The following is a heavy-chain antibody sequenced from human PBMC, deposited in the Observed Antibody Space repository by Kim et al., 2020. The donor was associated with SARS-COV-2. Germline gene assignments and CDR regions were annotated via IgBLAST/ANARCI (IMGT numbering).Heavy chain of an antibody. Sequence: SETLSLTCTVSGVSISSYYWSWIRQPPGKGLEWIGYIYYRGSTNYNPSLKSRVTISVDTSKNQFSLTLSSVTAADTAVYYCARHASGSYDYWGQGTLVTVSS. D-gene: IGHD1-26*01. J-gene: IGHJ4*02. CDR2: IYYRGST. CDR1: GVSISSYY. V-gene: IGHV4-59*08. CDR3: ARHASGSYDY.